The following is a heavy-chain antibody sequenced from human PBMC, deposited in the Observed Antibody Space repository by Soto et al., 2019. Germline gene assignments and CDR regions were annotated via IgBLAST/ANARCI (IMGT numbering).Heavy chain of an antibody. Sequence: EVQLVESGGTVVRPGGSLRLSCIASGFTFGDYGMAWVRQPPGKGLEWVSGVNWNGGNSGFADSVKGRFTISRDNLKNTLYLHMNSLRAGDTAVYFCARAFSGHDHFFDSWGQGTLVTVST. V-gene: IGHV3-20*04. D-gene: IGHD5-12*01. CDR2: VNWNGGNS. CDR3: ARAFSGHDHFFDS. CDR1: GFTFGDYG. J-gene: IGHJ4*02.